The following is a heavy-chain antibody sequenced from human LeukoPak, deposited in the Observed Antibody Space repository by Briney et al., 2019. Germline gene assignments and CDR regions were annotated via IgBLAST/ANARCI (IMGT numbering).Heavy chain of an antibody. Sequence: GGSLRLSCAASGFTFSDYYMSWIRQAPGKGLEWVSYIRISNNYTNYADSVKGRFTISRDNAKNSLYLQMNSLRADDTAVYYCAKMVREFYTISYYFDYWGQGTLVTVSS. J-gene: IGHJ4*02. CDR1: GFTFSDYY. D-gene: IGHD2-8*01. V-gene: IGHV3-11*03. CDR2: IRISNNYT. CDR3: AKMVREFYTISYYFDY.